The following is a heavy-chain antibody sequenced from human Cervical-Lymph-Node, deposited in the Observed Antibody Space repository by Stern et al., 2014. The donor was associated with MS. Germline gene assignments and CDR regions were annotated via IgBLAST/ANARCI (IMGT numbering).Heavy chain of an antibody. CDR2: IYSGASGGSR. CDR1: GFTVSSNY. Sequence: EVQLVESGGGLVQPGGSLRLSCAASGFTVSSNYLSWVRQAPGKGLEWVSVIYSGASGGSRYYADSVKGRFTISRDNSKNTLYLQMNGLRTEDTAVYYCAADSSGSWIYDMDVWGQGATVTVSS. D-gene: IGHD3-22*01. CDR3: AADSSGSWIYDMDV. V-gene: IGHV3-66*02. J-gene: IGHJ6*02.